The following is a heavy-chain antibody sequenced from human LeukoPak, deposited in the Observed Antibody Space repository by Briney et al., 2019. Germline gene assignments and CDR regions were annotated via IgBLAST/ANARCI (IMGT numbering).Heavy chain of an antibody. Sequence: SETLSLTCSVSGGSISSGFYYWSWIRQPAGKGLEWIGRIYSSGNTNYNTSLKSRVTISVDTSNKQFSLKLSSVTAADTAVYYCARDSAIYDSSGYYYSDAFDIWGQGIMVTVSS. J-gene: IGHJ3*02. D-gene: IGHD3-22*01. CDR2: IYSSGNT. V-gene: IGHV4-61*02. CDR1: GGSISSGFYY. CDR3: ARDSAIYDSSGYYYSDAFDI.